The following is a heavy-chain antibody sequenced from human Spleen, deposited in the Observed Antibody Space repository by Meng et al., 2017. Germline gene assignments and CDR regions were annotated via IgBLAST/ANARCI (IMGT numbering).Heavy chain of an antibody. D-gene: IGHD3-22*01. V-gene: IGHV6-1*01. J-gene: IGHJ3*02. Sequence: SQTLSLTCAISGDSVSSNSAAWNWIRQSPSRGLEWLGRTYYRSKWYNDYAVSVKSRITINPDTSKNQFSLQLNSVTPEDTAVYYCARVGTSSVDYYDSSGYYLGAFDIWGQGTMVTVSS. CDR1: GDSVSSNSAA. CDR3: ARVGTSSVDYYDSSGYYLGAFDI. CDR2: TYYRSKWYN.